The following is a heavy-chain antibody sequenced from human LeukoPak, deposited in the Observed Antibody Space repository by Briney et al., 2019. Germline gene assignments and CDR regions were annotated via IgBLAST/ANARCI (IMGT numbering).Heavy chain of an antibody. J-gene: IGHJ4*02. V-gene: IGHV5-51*01. D-gene: IGHD3-9*01. CDR2: IYPGDSDT. CDR3: ARLQYYDILTGYYNFFDY. Sequence: RGESLKISCKGSGYSFTSYWIGWVRQIPGKGLEWMGIIYPGDSDTRYSPSFQGQVTISADKSISTAYLQWSSLKASDTAMYYCARLQYYDILTGYYNFFDYWGQGTLVTVSS. CDR1: GYSFTSYW.